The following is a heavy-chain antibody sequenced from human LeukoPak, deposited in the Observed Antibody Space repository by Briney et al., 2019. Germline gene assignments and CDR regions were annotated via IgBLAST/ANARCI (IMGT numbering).Heavy chain of an antibody. D-gene: IGHD5-24*01. Sequence: SETLSLTCAVYGESFSGHYWSWIRQPPGKGLEWIGEINHSGSTNYNPSLKSRVTISVDTSKNQFSLKLSSVTAADTAVYFCARPRYMKVHYHYDGMDVWGPGTTVTVSS. CDR3: ARPRYMKVHYHYDGMDV. CDR1: GESFSGHY. J-gene: IGHJ6*02. CDR2: INHSGST. V-gene: IGHV4-34*01.